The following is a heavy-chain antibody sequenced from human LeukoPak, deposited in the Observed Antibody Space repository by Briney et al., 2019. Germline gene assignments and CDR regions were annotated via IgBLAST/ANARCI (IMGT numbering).Heavy chain of an antibody. J-gene: IGHJ6*02. CDR2: INHSGST. CDR1: GGSFSGYY. CDR3: ARDTAMVTPYYGMDV. D-gene: IGHD5-18*01. Sequence: SETLSLTCAVCGGSFSGYYWSWIRQPPGKGPEWIGEINHSGSTNYNPSLKSRVTISVDTSKNQFSLKLSSVTAADTAVYYCARDTAMVTPYYGMDVWGQGTTVTVSS. V-gene: IGHV4-34*01.